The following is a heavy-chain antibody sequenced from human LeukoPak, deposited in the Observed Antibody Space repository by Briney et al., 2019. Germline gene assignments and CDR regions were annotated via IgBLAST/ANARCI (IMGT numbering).Heavy chain of an antibody. CDR2: ISGTSGST. D-gene: IGHD2-2*01. CDR1: GFTFTIYA. J-gene: IGHJ4*02. Sequence: PGGSLRLSCAASGFTFTIYAMSWVRQAPGKGLEWVSVISGTSGSTFYADSVKGRFTISRDNSKNTLYLQMDSLRAEDTAVYYWAKDLILPAAIRVGQRLPLGYWGQGTLVTVSS. CDR3: AKDLILPAAIRVGQRLPLGY. V-gene: IGHV3-23*01.